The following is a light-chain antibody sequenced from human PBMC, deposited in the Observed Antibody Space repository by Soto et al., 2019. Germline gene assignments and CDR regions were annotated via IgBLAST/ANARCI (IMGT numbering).Light chain of an antibody. V-gene: IGKV3-15*01. J-gene: IGKJ1*01. Sequence: EIVMTQSPATLSVSPGERATLSCRASQSVGSNLAWYQQRPGQAPRLLIYGASTRATGVPARFSGSGSGTEFTLTINSPQSEDFGIYFCQQYNNWPPDRTFVQGTKVEIK. CDR3: QQYNNWPPDRT. CDR2: GAS. CDR1: QSVGSN.